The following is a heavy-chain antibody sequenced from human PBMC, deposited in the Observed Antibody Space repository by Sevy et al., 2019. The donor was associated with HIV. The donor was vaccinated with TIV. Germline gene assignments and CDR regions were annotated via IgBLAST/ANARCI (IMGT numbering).Heavy chain of an antibody. CDR3: ARENILVVYAPRPGWFDP. J-gene: IGHJ5*02. CDR1: GGTFSSYA. D-gene: IGHD2-8*02. Sequence: SVKVSCKASGGTFSSYAISWVRQAPGQGLEWMGGIIPIFGTANYAQKFQGRVTITADESTSTAYMELSSLRSEDTAVYYCARENILVVYAPRPGWFDPWGQGTLVTVSS. V-gene: IGHV1-69*13. CDR2: IIPIFGTA.